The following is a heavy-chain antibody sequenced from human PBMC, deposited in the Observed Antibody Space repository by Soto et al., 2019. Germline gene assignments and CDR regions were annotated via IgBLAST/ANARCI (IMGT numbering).Heavy chain of an antibody. V-gene: IGHV6-1*01. J-gene: IGHJ5*02. Sequence: PSQTLSLTCVISGDSVSSNSAAWNWIRQSPSRGLEWLGRTYYRSKWYNDYAVSVKSRITINPDTSKNQLSLQLNSVTPEDTAVYYCARSRSDCTNGVWNFCWFDPWGQGTLVTVSS. CDR3: ARSRSDCTNGVWNFCWFDP. D-gene: IGHD2-8*01. CDR1: GDSVSSNSAA. CDR2: TYYRSKWYN.